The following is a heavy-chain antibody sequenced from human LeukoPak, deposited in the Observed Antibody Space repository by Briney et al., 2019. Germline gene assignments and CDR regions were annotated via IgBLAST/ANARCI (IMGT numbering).Heavy chain of an antibody. V-gene: IGHV4-61*05. J-gene: IGHJ6*02. CDR1: GGSISSSSYY. Sequence: KTSETLSLTCTVSGGSISSSSYYWSWIRQPPGKGLEWIGYIYYSGSTNYNPSLKSRVTISVDTSKNQFSLKLSSVTAADTAVYYCARLHYYCGGDCYAYGMDVWGQGTTVTVSS. CDR2: IYYSGST. D-gene: IGHD2-21*02. CDR3: ARLHYYCGGDCYAYGMDV.